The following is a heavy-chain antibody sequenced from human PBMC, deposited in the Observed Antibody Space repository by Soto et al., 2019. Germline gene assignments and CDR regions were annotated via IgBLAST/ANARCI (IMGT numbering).Heavy chain of an antibody. CDR2: ISYDGSNK. V-gene: IGHV3-30*18. J-gene: IGHJ3*02. CDR3: AKALPRYRYSGSYFSGAFDI. Sequence: TGGSLRLSCAASGFTFSSYGMHWVRQAPGKGLEWVAVISYDGSNKYYADSVKGRFTISRDNSKNTLYLQMNSLRAEDTAVYYCAKALPRYRYSGSYFSGAFDIWGQGTMVTVSS. D-gene: IGHD1-26*01. CDR1: GFTFSSYG.